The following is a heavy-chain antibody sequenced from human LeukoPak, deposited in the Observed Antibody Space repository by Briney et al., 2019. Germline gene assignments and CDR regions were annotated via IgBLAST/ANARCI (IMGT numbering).Heavy chain of an antibody. CDR1: GYTFTSYY. CDR2: INPSGGST. V-gene: IGHV1-46*01. CDR3: AREKVERGGSNWFDP. J-gene: IGHJ5*02. D-gene: IGHD1-1*01. Sequence: ASVKVSCKASGYTFTSYYMHWVRQAPGQGLEWMGIINPSGGSTSYAQKFQGRVTITRNTSISTAYMELSSLRSEDTAVYYCAREKVERGGSNWFDPWGQGTLVTVSS.